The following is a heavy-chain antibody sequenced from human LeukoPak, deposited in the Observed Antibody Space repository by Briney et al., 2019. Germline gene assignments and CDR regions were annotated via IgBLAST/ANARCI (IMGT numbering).Heavy chain of an antibody. V-gene: IGHV3-21*01. D-gene: IGHD5-24*01. J-gene: IGHJ6*02. Sequence: GGSLRLSCAASGFTFSSYSMNWVRQAPGKGLEWVSSISSSSSYIYYADSVKGRFTISRDNAKNSLYLQMNSLRAEDTAVYYCARDSEEMATSYYYYYYGMDVWGQGTTVTVSS. CDR1: GFTFSSYS. CDR3: ARDSEEMATSYYYYYYGMDV. CDR2: ISSSSSYI.